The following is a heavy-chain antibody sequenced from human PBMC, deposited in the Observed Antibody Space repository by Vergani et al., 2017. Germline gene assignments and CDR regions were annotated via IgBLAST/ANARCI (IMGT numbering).Heavy chain of an antibody. CDR2: IQFDGSNQ. CDR1: GFTLSNSD. Sequence: QVQLVESGGGVVQRGGSLRLSCATSGFTLSNSDMPGIRQGPGKGLEFVAFIQFDGSNQYYADSVKGRFTLSRDFSKNTLYLQMNSLRTDDTATYYCAKHFRGWGIDYWGQGTQVIVSS. CDR3: AKHFRGWGIDY. V-gene: IGHV3-30*02. J-gene: IGHJ4*02. D-gene: IGHD3-16*01.